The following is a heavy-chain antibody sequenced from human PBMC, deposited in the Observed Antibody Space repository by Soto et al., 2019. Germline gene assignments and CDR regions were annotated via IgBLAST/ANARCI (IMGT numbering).Heavy chain of an antibody. Sequence: GGSLRLSCAASGFTFSSYAMSWVRQAPGKGLEWVSAISGSGGSTYYADSVKGRFTISRDNSKNTLYLQMNSLRAEDTAVYYCARDGGWELLLDYYYYGMDGWGQGTTVTVSS. CDR3: ARDGGWELLLDYYYYGMDG. CDR1: GFTFSSYA. J-gene: IGHJ6*02. CDR2: ISGSGGST. V-gene: IGHV3-23*01. D-gene: IGHD1-26*01.